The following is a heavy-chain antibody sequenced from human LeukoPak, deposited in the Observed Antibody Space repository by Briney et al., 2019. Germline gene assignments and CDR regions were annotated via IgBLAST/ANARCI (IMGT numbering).Heavy chain of an antibody. J-gene: IGHJ4*02. D-gene: IGHD1-26*01. CDR2: IKQDGSEK. CDR1: GFTFSSYW. Sequence: GGCLSLSCAASGFTFSSYWMSSVRQAPGKGLEWVANIKQDGSEKYYVDSVKGRFTISRDNAKNSLYLQMNSLRAEDTAVYYCASSRHSGSYDYWGQGTLVTVSS. CDR3: ASSRHSGSYDY. V-gene: IGHV3-7*01.